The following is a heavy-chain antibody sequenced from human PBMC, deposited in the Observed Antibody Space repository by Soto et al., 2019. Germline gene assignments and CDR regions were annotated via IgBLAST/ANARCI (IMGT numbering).Heavy chain of an antibody. CDR2: INPNSCGT. Sequence: ASVKVSCKASGYTFTDYYMHCVRQAPGQWLECMGWINPNSCGTNYAQKFQGRFTMTRDTSISTAYMELSRLRSDDTAVYYCARVAGGHDYDILTGPIDYWGQGTLVTVSS. D-gene: IGHD3-9*01. CDR3: ARVAGGHDYDILTGPIDY. V-gene: IGHV1-2*02. J-gene: IGHJ4*02. CDR1: GYTFTDYY.